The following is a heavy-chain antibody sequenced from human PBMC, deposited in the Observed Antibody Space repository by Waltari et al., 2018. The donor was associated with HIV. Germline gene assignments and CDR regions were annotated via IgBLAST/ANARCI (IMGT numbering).Heavy chain of an antibody. CDR3: ARGRDGYNHTLDY. CDR1: GGSFSGYY. J-gene: IGHJ4*02. V-gene: IGHV4-34*01. CDR2: INHSGST. D-gene: IGHD5-12*01. Sequence: QVQLQQWGAGLLKPSETLSLTCAVYGGSFSGYYWSWIRQPPGKGLEWIGEINHSGSTNYNPSLKSRVTISVDTSKNQFSLKLSSVTAADTAVYYCARGRDGYNHTLDYWGQGTLVTVSS.